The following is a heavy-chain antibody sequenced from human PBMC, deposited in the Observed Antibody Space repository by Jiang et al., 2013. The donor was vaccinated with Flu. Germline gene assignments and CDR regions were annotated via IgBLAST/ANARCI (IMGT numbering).Heavy chain of an antibody. CDR2: TYYRSKWYN. J-gene: IGHJ4*02. Sequence: QTLSLTCAISGDSVSSNSAAWNWIRQSPSRGLEWLGRTYYRSKWYNDYAVSVKSRITINPDTSKNQFSLQLNSVTPEDTAVYYCAKRYPGVTWNWSFDYWARGTPGHRLL. CDR3: AKRYPGVTWNWSFDY. D-gene: IGHD4-23*01. CDR1: GDSVSSNSAA. V-gene: IGHV6-1*01.